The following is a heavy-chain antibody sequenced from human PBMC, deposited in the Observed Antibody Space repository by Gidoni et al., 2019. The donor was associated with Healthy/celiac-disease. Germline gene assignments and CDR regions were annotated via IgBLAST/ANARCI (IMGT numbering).Heavy chain of an antibody. CDR3: ARDHDAGLRFLEWLFVRNYYGMDV. Sequence: EVQLVESGGGLVQPGGSLRLSCAASGFTFSSYSMNWVRQAPGKGLEWVSYISSSSSTIYYADSVKGRFTISRDNAKNSLYLQMNSLRDEDTAVYYCARDHDAGLRFLEWLFVRNYYGMDVWGQGTTVTVSS. D-gene: IGHD3-3*01. V-gene: IGHV3-48*02. J-gene: IGHJ6*02. CDR1: GFTFSSYS. CDR2: ISSSSSTI.